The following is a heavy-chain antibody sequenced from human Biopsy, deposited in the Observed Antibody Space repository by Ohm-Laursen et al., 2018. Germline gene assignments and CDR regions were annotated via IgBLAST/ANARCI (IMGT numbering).Heavy chain of an antibody. D-gene: IGHD3-22*01. CDR1: GGDINNYY. CDR2: IYPGGST. J-gene: IGHJ3*01. V-gene: IGHV4-4*07. CDR3: ASVVLGPTNDAFDL. Sequence: SETLSLTCNVSGGDINNYYWSWIRQPAGKGLEWIGRIYPGGSTNYNPSLKSRVTMSVYKSKKQLSLRLRSVTAADTAMYYCASVVLGPTNDAFDLWGQGTMVVVSS.